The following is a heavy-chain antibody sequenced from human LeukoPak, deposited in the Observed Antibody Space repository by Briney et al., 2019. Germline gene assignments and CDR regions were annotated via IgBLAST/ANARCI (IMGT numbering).Heavy chain of an antibody. CDR2: IYYSGST. J-gene: IGHJ5*02. Sequence: SETLSLTCTVSGGSISSYYWSWLRQPPGKGLEWIGYIYYSGSTNYNPSLKSRVIISGDTSKNQFSLKLSSVTAADTAVYYCAREQGEYYYDSSGYLPWFDPWGQGTLVTVSS. D-gene: IGHD3-22*01. CDR3: AREQGEYYYDSSGYLPWFDP. CDR1: GGSISSYY. V-gene: IGHV4-59*01.